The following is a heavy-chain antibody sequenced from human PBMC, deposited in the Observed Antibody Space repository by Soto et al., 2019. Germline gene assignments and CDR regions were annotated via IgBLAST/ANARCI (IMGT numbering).Heavy chain of an antibody. CDR1: GGTFSSYT. CDR3: ASGEEDNWFDP. CDR2: IIPILGIA. D-gene: IGHD3-10*01. Sequence: QVQLVQSGAAVKKPGSSVKVSCKASGGTFSSYTISWVRQAPGQGLEWMGRIIPILGIANYAQKFQGRVTITADKSTSTAYMELSSLRSEDTAVYYCASGEEDNWFDPWGQGTLVTVSS. V-gene: IGHV1-69*02. J-gene: IGHJ5*02.